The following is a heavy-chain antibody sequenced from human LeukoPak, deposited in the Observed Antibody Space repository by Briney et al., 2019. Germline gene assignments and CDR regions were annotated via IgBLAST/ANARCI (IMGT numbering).Heavy chain of an antibody. CDR3: AKRGQGSSWYNWFADY. Sequence: GGSLRLSCAASGFTFSSYAMSWVRQAPGKGLEWVSAISGSGGSTYYADSVKGRFTISRDKSKNTLYLQMNSLRAEDTAVYYCAKRGQGSSWYNWFADYWGQGTLVTVSS. D-gene: IGHD6-13*01. J-gene: IGHJ4*02. CDR2: ISGSGGST. CDR1: GFTFSSYA. V-gene: IGHV3-23*01.